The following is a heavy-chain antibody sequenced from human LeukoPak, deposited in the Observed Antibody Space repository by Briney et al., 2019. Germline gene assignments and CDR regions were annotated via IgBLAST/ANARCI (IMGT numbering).Heavy chain of an antibody. V-gene: IGHV1-69*06. J-gene: IGHJ4*02. CDR2: IIPIFGTA. Sequence: ASVKVSCKASGYTFTSYDINWVRQAPGQGLEWMGGIIPIFGTANYAQKFQGRVTITADKSTSTAYMELSSLRSEDTAVYYCARDEDGYDYFYWGQGTLVTVSS. D-gene: IGHD5-12*01. CDR3: ARDEDGYDYFY. CDR1: GYTFTSYD.